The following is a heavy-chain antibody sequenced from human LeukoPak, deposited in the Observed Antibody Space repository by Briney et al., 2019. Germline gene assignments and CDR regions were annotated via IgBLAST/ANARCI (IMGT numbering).Heavy chain of an antibody. CDR2: IYSSGST. CDR3: ARKDGDY. J-gene: IGHJ4*02. V-gene: IGHV4-4*07. CDR1: GASISAFH. Sequence: SETLSLTCTISGASISAFHWTWFRQPAGKGLEWIGLIYSSGSTLFNPSLKSRVAMSVDLTKNQLSLKLTSVTAADTAMYYCARKDGDYWGRGTLVTVS.